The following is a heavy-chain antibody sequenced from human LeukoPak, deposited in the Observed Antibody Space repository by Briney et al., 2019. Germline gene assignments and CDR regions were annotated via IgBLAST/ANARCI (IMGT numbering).Heavy chain of an antibody. D-gene: IGHD2/OR15-2a*01. J-gene: IGHJ4*02. Sequence: GGSLRLACAVSGFTFSNYGMSWVRQAPGKGLEWVSVISSSGDSTYYADSVKGRFTISRDNAKNSLYLQMNSLRAEDTAVYYCARDFLGGWLFDYWGQGTLVTVSS. CDR2: ISSSGDST. V-gene: IGHV3-23*01. CDR3: ARDFLGGWLFDY. CDR1: GFTFSNYG.